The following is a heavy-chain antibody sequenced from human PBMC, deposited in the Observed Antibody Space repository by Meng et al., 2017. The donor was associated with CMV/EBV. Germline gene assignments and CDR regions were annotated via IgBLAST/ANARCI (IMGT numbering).Heavy chain of an antibody. CDR3: ARVWDSGWDY. CDR2: INHSGST. Sequence: QVRLQPWGAGLLKPSETLSLTCAVYGGSCSGYYWSWIRQPPGKGLEWIGEINHSGSTNYNPSLKSRVTISVDTSKNQFSLKLSSVTAADTAVYYCARVWDSGWDYWGQGTLVTVSS. D-gene: IGHD3-22*01. CDR1: GGSCSGYY. J-gene: IGHJ4*02. V-gene: IGHV4-34*01.